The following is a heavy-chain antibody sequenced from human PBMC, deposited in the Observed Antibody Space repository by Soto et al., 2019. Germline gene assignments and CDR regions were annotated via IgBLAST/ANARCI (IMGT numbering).Heavy chain of an antibody. D-gene: IGHD6-6*01. Sequence: GASVKVSCKDSGGTFSSYAISWVQQDPGQGLEWMGGIIPIFGTANYAQKFQGRVTITADESTSTAYMELSSLRSEDTAVYYCARGAGIAARPVTGGMDVWGQGTTVTVSS. CDR2: IIPIFGTA. V-gene: IGHV1-69*13. J-gene: IGHJ6*02. CDR3: ARGAGIAARPVTGGMDV. CDR1: GGTFSSYA.